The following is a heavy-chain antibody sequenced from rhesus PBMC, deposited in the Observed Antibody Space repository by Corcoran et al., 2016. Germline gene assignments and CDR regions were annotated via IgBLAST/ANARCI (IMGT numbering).Heavy chain of an antibody. CDR3: ATDAGRWFFDY. Sequence: EVQLVQSGAEVKKPGASVKISCKASGYTFTDYYLHWVRQAPGKGLDWMGRVDPEDGEALHAQKFQDRVTITADTSTDTAYMELSSLRSEDTAGYYCATDAGRWFFDYWGQGVLVTVSS. CDR2: VDPEDGEA. V-gene: IGHV1-111*02. CDR1: GYTFTDYY. J-gene: IGHJ4*01. D-gene: IGHD4-29*01.